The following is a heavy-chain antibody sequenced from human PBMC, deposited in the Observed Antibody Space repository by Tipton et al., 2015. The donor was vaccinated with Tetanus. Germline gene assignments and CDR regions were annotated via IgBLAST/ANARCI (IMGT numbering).Heavy chain of an antibody. J-gene: IGHJ4*02. CDR1: GGSSSSFY. D-gene: IGHD3-3*01. Sequence: TLSLTCEVSGGSSSSFYWSWIRQPPGGGLEWIGEINQRGTTYNPSLNRRATISVDSSATQLSLIITSMTAADAAVYYCARIHDFLSGHFDFWGPGTLVTVSS. V-gene: IGHV4-34*01. CDR2: INQRGT. CDR3: ARIHDFLSGHFDF.